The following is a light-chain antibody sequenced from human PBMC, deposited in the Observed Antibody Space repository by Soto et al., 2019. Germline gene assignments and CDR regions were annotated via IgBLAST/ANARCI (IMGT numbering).Light chain of an antibody. CDR2: EVS. V-gene: IGLV2-14*01. CDR3: SSYTSSRTL. Sequence: QSVLTHPASVSGAPGQSITISLTGTISDVGSYNYVSWYQQHPGKAPKLMIYEVSDRPSGISSRLSGSKSGNTASLTISGLQTEGEADYYCSSYTSSRTLFGTGTKVTVL. CDR1: ISDVGSYNY. J-gene: IGLJ1*01.